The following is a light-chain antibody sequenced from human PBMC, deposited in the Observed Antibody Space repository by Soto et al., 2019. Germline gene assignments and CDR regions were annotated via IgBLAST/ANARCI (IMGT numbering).Light chain of an antibody. CDR3: QQYNSWTTIT. CDR2: GAS. Sequence: EIVMTQSPATLSVSPGERATRSCRASQSISSKLGWYQQRPGQAPRLLIYGASTRATGIPARFSGSGSGTEFTLTISSLQSEDSAVYYCQQYNSWTTITFGQGTRLEIK. CDR1: QSISSK. J-gene: IGKJ5*01. V-gene: IGKV3-15*01.